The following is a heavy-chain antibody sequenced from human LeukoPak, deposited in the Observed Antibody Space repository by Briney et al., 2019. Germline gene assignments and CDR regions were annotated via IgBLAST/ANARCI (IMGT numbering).Heavy chain of an antibody. CDR1: GGSISSGGYY. Sequence: SQTLSLTCTVSGGSISSGGYYWSWIRQPPGKGLEWIGYIYHSGSTYYNPSLKSRVTISVDRSKNQFSLKLSSVTAADTAVYYCARTGGTVVTRYFDYWGQGTLVTVSS. V-gene: IGHV4-30-2*01. CDR3: ARTGGTVVTRYFDY. D-gene: IGHD4-23*01. J-gene: IGHJ4*02. CDR2: IYHSGST.